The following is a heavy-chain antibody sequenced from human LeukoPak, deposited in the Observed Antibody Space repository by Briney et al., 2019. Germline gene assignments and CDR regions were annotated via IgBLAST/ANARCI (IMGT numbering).Heavy chain of an antibody. CDR2: IIPIFGTA. CDR1: GGTFSSYA. D-gene: IGHD1-26*01. Sequence: SVKVSCKASGGTFSSYAISWVRQAPGQGLEWVGGIIPIFGTANYAQKYQGRVTITADESTSTAYMELSSLRSEDTAVYYCARLGRMRIVGATTQYITWGQGTLVIVSS. V-gene: IGHV1-69*13. J-gene: IGHJ5*02. CDR3: ARLGRMRIVGATTQYIT.